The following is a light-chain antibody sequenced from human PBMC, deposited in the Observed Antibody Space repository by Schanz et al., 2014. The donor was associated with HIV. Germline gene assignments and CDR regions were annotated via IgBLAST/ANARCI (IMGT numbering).Light chain of an antibody. CDR3: AAWDDSLNGMV. V-gene: IGLV1-40*01. Sequence: QSVLTQPPSVSGAPGQRVTISCTGSSSNIGAGYDVHWYKQLPETAPKLLMFGNNNRPSGVPDRYSGSKSDTSASLAITGLQAEDEADYYCAAWDDSLNGMVFGGGTKVTVL. CDR1: SSNIGAGYD. J-gene: IGLJ2*01. CDR2: GNN.